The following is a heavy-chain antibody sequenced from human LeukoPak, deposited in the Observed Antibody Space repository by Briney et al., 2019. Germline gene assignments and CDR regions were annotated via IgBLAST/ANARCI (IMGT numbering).Heavy chain of an antibody. D-gene: IGHD3-9*01. CDR3: ARGPTQDILTGFDY. CDR2: IVVGSGNT. V-gene: IGHV1-58*02. Sequence: SVKVSCKASGFTFTSSAMQWVRQARGQRLEWIGWIVVGSGNTNYAQKFQERVTITRDMSTSTAYMKLSSLRSEDTAVYYCARGPTQDILTGFDYWGQGTLVTVSS. J-gene: IGHJ4*02. CDR1: GFTFTSSA.